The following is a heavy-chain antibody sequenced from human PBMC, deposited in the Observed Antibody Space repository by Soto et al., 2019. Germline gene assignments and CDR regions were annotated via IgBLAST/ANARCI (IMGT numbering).Heavy chain of an antibody. CDR3: ARVPGP. CDR1: GGSFSGYY. CDR2: INHSGST. V-gene: IGHV4-34*01. Sequence: SETLSLTCAVYGGSFSGYYWSWIRQPPGKGLEWIGEINHSGSTNYNPSLKSRVTISVGSSKNQFSLKLISVTAADTAVYYCARVPGPWGQGTLVTVSS. J-gene: IGHJ5*02.